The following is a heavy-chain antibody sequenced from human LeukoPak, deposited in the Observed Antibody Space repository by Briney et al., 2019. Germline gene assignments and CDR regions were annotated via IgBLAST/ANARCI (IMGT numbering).Heavy chain of an antibody. J-gene: IGHJ4*02. CDR1: GFIFSRWA. D-gene: IGHD5-18*01. V-gene: IGHV3-30-3*01. CDR3: ARDGYDLDTPMVSTIFDS. Sequence: PGRSLRLSCAASGFIFSRWAMHWVRQAPGKGLEWVAVMSYDGGNKYYADSVKGRFTISRDNSRKTLYLQMNSLRTEDTAVYYCARDGYDLDTPMVSTIFDSWGQGTLVTVSS. CDR2: MSYDGGNK.